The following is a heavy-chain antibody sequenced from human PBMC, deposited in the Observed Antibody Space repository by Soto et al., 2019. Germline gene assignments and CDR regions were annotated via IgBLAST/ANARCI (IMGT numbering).Heavy chain of an antibody. Sequence: QVQLVQSGGEVKQPGASVRVSCKATGYTFINSAIAWVRQAPGQGLEWMGWISPYNGNTNYAQRVQGRVTITTDTSTSTAYMEIRSLRSDDTAVYSCARDKSSGVFDYWGQGTLVTVST. CDR1: GYTFINSA. V-gene: IGHV1-18*01. D-gene: IGHD3-22*01. J-gene: IGHJ4*02. CDR3: ARDKSSGVFDY. CDR2: ISPYNGNT.